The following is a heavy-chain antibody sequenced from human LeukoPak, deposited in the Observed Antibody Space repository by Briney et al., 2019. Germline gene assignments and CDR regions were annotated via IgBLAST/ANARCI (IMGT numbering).Heavy chain of an antibody. CDR2: ISAYNGNT. V-gene: IGHV1-18*01. J-gene: IGHJ5*02. CDR1: GYTFTNYG. D-gene: IGHD2-2*01. CDR3: ARSSMVPEPRWVWFDP. Sequence: ASVKVSCKASGYTFTNYGISWVRQAPGQGLEWMGWISAYNGNTNYAQKLQGRVTITADESTSTAYMELSSLRSEDTAVYYCARSSMVPEPRWVWFDPWGQGTLVTVSS.